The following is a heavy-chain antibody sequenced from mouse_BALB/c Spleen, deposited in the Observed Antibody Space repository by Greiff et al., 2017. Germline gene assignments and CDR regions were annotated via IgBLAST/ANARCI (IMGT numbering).Heavy chain of an antibody. V-gene: IGHV10-1*02. Sequence: EVKLMESGGGLVQPKGSLKLSCAASGFTFNTYAMNWVRQAPGKGLEWVARIRSKSNNYATYYADSVKDRFTISRDDSQSMLYLQMNNLKTEDTAMYYCVRTYNDGYYDAMDYWGQGTSVTVSS. D-gene: IGHD2-3*01. CDR3: VRTYNDGYYDAMDY. J-gene: IGHJ4*01. CDR1: GFTFNTYA. CDR2: IRSKSNNYAT.